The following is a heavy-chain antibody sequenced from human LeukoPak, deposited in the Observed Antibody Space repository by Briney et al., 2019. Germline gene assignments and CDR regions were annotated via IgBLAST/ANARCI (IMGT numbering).Heavy chain of an antibody. Sequence: ASVKVSCKASGYTFTSYYMHWVRQAPGQGLEWMGIISPSGGSTSYAQRFQGRVTMTRDTSTSTVYMELSSLRSEDTAVYYCALGYSSGWYYFDYWGQGTLVTVSS. V-gene: IGHV1-46*03. D-gene: IGHD6-19*01. CDR1: GYTFTSYY. CDR2: ISPSGGST. J-gene: IGHJ4*02. CDR3: ALGYSSGWYYFDY.